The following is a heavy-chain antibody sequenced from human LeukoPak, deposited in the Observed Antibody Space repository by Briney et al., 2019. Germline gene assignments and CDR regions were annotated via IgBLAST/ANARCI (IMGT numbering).Heavy chain of an antibody. CDR1: GGSISSSSYY. J-gene: IGHJ4*02. Sequence: TSETLSLTCTVSGGSISSSSYYWGWIRQPPGKGLEWIGSIYYSGSTYYNPSLKSRVTISVDTSKNQFSLKLSSVTAADTAVYYCVGAADAPTYYFDYWGQGTLVTVSS. V-gene: IGHV4-39*01. CDR3: VGAADAPTYYFDY. D-gene: IGHD6-13*01. CDR2: IYYSGST.